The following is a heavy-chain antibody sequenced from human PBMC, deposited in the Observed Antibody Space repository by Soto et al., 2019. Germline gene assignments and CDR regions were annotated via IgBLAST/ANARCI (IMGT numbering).Heavy chain of an antibody. Sequence: QITLKESGPTLVKPTQTLTLTCTFSGFSVSTSGVGVGWIRQPPGKALEWLALIYWDDDKRYSPSLKSRLTITKDTSKNQVVLTMTNIDPVDTATYYCARTITILFDYWGQGTLVTVSS. CDR3: ARTITILFDY. CDR1: GFSVSTSGVG. J-gene: IGHJ4*02. CDR2: IYWDDDK. V-gene: IGHV2-5*02. D-gene: IGHD3-10*01.